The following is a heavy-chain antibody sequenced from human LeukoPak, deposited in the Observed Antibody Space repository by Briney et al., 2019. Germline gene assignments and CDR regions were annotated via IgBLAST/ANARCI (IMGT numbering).Heavy chain of an antibody. CDR2: ISSDGSVT. Sequence: GRSLRLSCAASGFTFSSLWMHWVSQAQGKGLVWVSGISSDGSVTNYADSVKGRFTISRDNAKNTLYLQMNSLRGEDTAVYYCARVGVTIFDIWGQGTMVTVSS. D-gene: IGHD5-12*01. J-gene: IGHJ3*02. CDR1: GFTFSSLW. V-gene: IGHV3-74*01. CDR3: ARVGVTIFDI.